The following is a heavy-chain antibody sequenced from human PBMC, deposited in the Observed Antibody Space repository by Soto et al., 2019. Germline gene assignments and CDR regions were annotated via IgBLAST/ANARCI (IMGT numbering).Heavy chain of an antibody. CDR3: AREDSRWFDP. CDR2: IYHSGTT. CDR1: GGSISSYY. V-gene: IGHV4-59*01. Sequence: SETLSLTCTVSGGSISSYYWSWIRQPPGKGLEWIGYIYHSGTTSYNPSLKSRVTISIDTSKNQFSLNLSSVTAADTAVYYCAREDSRWFDPWGQGTLVTVSS. J-gene: IGHJ5*02.